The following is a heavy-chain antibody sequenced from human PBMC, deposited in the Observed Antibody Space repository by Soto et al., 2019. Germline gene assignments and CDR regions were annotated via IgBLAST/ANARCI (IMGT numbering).Heavy chain of an antibody. D-gene: IGHD3-22*01. Sequence: PVGSLRLSCAASGFNFSDYVVRWVRQAPGRGLEWMAFISFDGSNEYYADFVKGRFTISRDNSRNMVYLQVNSLRRDDTAVYFCAREGYYDSRGYPYGIDVWGQGTTVTSP. CDR2: ISFDGSNE. J-gene: IGHJ6*02. CDR3: AREGYYDSRGYPYGIDV. V-gene: IGHV3-30-3*01. CDR1: GFNFSDYV.